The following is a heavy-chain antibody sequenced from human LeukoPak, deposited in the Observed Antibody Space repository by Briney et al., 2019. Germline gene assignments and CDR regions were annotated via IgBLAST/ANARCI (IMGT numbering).Heavy chain of an antibody. CDR1: GFTFSSYW. V-gene: IGHV3-7*01. CDR3: ARAGTSHLLYYFDY. D-gene: IGHD2-15*01. Sequence: GGSLRLSCAASGFTFSSYWMSWVRQAPGKGLEWVANIKGDGSEKYYVDSVKGRFTISRDNAKNSLYLQMNSLRAEDTAVYYCARAGTSHLLYYFDYWGQGTPVTVSS. CDR2: IKGDGSEK. J-gene: IGHJ4*02.